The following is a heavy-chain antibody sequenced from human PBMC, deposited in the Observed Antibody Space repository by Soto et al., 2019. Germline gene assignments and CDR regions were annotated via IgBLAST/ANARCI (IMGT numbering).Heavy chain of an antibody. J-gene: IGHJ6*02. CDR3: ARDTSGWSLNGLDV. V-gene: IGHV1-46*01. CDR2: INPGGGSA. D-gene: IGHD6-19*01. Sequence: QVDLVQSGAEVKKPGASVTISCKASGSAITRYYIHWVRQAPGRGLEWMGIINPGGGSASYAQKFQARGTMDKDTSTGTVYMDLRSLRTEATAVDYCARDTSGWSLNGLDVWGQGTTVNVSS. CDR1: GSAITRYY.